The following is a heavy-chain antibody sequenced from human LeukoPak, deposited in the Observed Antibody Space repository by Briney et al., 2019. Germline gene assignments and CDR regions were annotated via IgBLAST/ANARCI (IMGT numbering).Heavy chain of an antibody. Sequence: PGGSLRLSCAASGFTFSSYDMNWVRQAPGKGLEWVSYISSSGSTIYYADSVKGRFTISRDNAKKSLNLQMNSLRAEDTAVYYCARWGYSSGGGSYYLDYWGQGTLVTVSS. CDR1: GFTFSSYD. CDR3: ARWGYSSGGGSYYLDY. D-gene: IGHD5-18*01. V-gene: IGHV3-48*03. CDR2: ISSSGSTI. J-gene: IGHJ4*02.